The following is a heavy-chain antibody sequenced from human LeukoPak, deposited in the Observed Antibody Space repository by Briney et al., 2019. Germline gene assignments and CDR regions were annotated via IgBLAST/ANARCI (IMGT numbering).Heavy chain of an antibody. J-gene: IGHJ6*02. D-gene: IGHD1-14*01. V-gene: IGHV4-34*01. CDR3: ARVTATPRYYYYGMDV. Sequence: ASETLSLTCAVYGGSFSGYYWSWIRQPPGKGLEWIGEINHSGSTNYNPSLKSRVTISVDTSKNQFSLKLSSVTAADTAVYYCARVTATPRYYYYGMDVWGQGTTVTVSS. CDR1: GGSFSGYY. CDR2: INHSGST.